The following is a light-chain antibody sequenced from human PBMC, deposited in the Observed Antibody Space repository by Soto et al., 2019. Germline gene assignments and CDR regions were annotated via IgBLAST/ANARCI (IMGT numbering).Light chain of an antibody. CDR2: KAS. CDR1: QSFATW. Sequence: DIQMIQSPSTLSASIGDRVTITCRASQSFATWLAWYQQKPGKAPRLLIYKASSLQSGVPSRFSGSASGTEFTLTVSSQQPDDFATYYCQHSRTFGQGTKVEIK. J-gene: IGKJ1*01. V-gene: IGKV1-5*03. CDR3: QHSRT.